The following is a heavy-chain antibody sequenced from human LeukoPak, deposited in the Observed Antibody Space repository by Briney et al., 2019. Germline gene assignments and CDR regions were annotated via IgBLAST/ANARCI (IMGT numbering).Heavy chain of an antibody. J-gene: IGHJ4*02. CDR1: GFTFSSYA. Sequence: PGGSLRLSCAASGFTFSSYAMSWVRQAPGKGLEWVSAISGSGGSTYYADSVKGRFTISRDNSKNTLYLQMNSLRAEDTAVCYCAKDRGILLLYSDYWGQGTLVTVSS. V-gene: IGHV3-23*01. CDR2: ISGSGGST. D-gene: IGHD2/OR15-2a*01. CDR3: AKDRGILLLYSDY.